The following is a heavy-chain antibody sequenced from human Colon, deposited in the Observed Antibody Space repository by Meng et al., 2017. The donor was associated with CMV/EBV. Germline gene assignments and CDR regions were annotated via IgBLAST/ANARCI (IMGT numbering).Heavy chain of an antibody. CDR1: GGSVSSGSYY. CDR3: MNRAYSQGQDF. V-gene: IGHV4-39*07. J-gene: IGHJ4*02. D-gene: IGHD5-12*01. Sequence: SETLSLTCTVSGGSVSSGSYYWGWIRQPPGKGLEWIATIDYSGSTDYNPSLQRRVTMSVDTSKNQFSLNVTSVTAADTAVYYCMNRAYSQGQDFWGQGMLVTVSS. CDR2: IDYSGST.